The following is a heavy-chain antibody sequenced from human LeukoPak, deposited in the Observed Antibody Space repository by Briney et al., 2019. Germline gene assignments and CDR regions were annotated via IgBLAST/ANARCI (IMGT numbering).Heavy chain of an antibody. CDR3: ARALDCYGRPTSYWYYCMDV. Sequence: GGSLRLSCAASGFTFSTYSLNWVRQAPGKGLEWVSYISSSSSTTYYADSVKGGFTISRDNAKTSLYLQMNSLRAEDTAVYYCARALDCYGRPTSYWYYCMDVWGKGTTVTVSS. CDR1: GFTFSTYS. J-gene: IGHJ6*03. CDR2: ISSSSSTT. D-gene: IGHD2-21*01. V-gene: IGHV3-48*01.